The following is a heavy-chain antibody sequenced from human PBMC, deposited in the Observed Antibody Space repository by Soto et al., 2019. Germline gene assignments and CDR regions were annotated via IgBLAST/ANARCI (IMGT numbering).Heavy chain of an antibody. D-gene: IGHD3-22*01. CDR1: AGSFSGYY. CDR2: INHSGST. Sequence: XGTLSLNCAVYAGSFSGYYWSWIRQPPGKGLEWMGEINHSGSTNYNPSLKRRVTISVDTSKNQFSLNLRSVTAADTAVYYCASAPLYYYDDRGYSRHFDYWGQGTLVTVSS. J-gene: IGHJ4*02. CDR3: ASAPLYYYDDRGYSRHFDY. V-gene: IGHV4-34*01.